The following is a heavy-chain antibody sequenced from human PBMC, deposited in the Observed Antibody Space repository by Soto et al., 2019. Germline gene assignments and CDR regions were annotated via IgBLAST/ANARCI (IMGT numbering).Heavy chain of an antibody. J-gene: IGHJ4*02. D-gene: IGHD6-13*01. CDR2: IYYSGST. CDR1: GGSISSYY. CDR3: ARGRPQMSLSRIAVHHYDY. V-gene: IGHV4-59*01. Sequence: SETLSLTCTVSGGSISSYYWSCIRQPPGKGLEWIGYIYYSGSTNYNPSLKSRVTISVDTSKNQFSLKLSSVTAADTAVYYCARGRPQMSLSRIAVHHYDYWGQGTLVTVSS.